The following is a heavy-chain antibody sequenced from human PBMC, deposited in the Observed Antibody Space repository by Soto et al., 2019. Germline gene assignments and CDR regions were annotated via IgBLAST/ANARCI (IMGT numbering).Heavy chain of an antibody. CDR1: GITFSRYG. J-gene: IGHJ4*02. CDR3: ATELIREAPPIDY. CDR2: ISSYDGSKK. Sequence: QVQLVESGGGVVQPGRSLRLSCAASGITFSRYGMHWVRQAPGKGLEWLAVISSYDGSKKNYADSVQGRFTISRDNSKNPLYLEMNSLRTEDTAVYHCATELIREAPPIDYWGQGALVTVSS. V-gene: IGHV3-30*03. D-gene: IGHD3-10*01.